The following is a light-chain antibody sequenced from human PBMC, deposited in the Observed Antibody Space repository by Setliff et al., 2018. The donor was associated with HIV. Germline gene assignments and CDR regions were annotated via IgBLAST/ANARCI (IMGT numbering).Light chain of an antibody. Sequence: QSVLTQPPSVSGAPGQRVTISCTGRSSDIGAGYDVQWYQQFPGTAPKLLIYGDTNRPSGVPDRFSGSKSGTSASLAITGLQVEDEADYYCQSYDSSLRTLVFGGGTKVTVL. J-gene: IGLJ3*02. V-gene: IGLV1-40*01. CDR2: GDT. CDR3: QSYDSSLRTLV. CDR1: SSDIGAGYD.